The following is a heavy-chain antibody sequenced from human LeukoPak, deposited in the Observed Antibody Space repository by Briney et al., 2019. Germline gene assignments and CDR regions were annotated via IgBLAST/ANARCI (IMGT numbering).Heavy chain of an antibody. CDR2: ISSSGTYI. CDR1: AFTFSSYS. J-gene: IGHJ4*02. D-gene: IGHD6-19*01. V-gene: IGHV3-21*01. CDR3: ARVPPSSGWYIFDN. Sequence: PGGSLRLSYAASAFTFSSYSMNWVRQAPGKGLEWVSSISSSGTYIYYADSVKGRFTISRDNAKSSLYLQMNSLRVEDTAVYYCARVPPSSGWYIFDNWGQGTLVTVSS.